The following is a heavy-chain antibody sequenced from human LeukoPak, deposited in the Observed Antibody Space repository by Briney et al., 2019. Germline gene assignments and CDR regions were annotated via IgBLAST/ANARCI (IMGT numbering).Heavy chain of an antibody. CDR1: RFTFSSYG. CDR2: IWYDGSNK. V-gene: IGHV3-33*01. Sequence: PGRSPRLSPAASRFTFSSYGMHWVRQAPGKGLGRVAVIWYDGSNKYYADAVKGRFTISRDNSKNTLYLQMNSLRAEDTAVYYCARTHCSGGSCYIASWGQGTLVPVPS. CDR3: ARTHCSGGSCYIAS. J-gene: IGHJ4*02. D-gene: IGHD2-15*01.